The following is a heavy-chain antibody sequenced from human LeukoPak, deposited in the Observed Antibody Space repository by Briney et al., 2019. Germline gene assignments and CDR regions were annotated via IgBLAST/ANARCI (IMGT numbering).Heavy chain of an antibody. V-gene: IGHV4-38-2*02. CDR1: GYSIRNGYN. J-gene: IGHJ4*02. D-gene: IGHD4-11*01. CDR3: ARAEINDYRY. CDR2: IYQSGST. Sequence: PSETLSLTCTVSGYSIRNGYNWGWIRLSPGKGLEWLGSIYQSGSTYDNPSLKSRVTLSIDTSKNQFSLKLTSVTAADTAVYYCARAEINDYRYWGQGIPVIVSS.